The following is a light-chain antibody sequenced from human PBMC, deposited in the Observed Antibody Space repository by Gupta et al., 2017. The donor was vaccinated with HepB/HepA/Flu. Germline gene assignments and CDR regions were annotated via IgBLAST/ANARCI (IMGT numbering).Light chain of an antibody. CDR1: SSDIGSYTR. CDR2: EVS. CDR3: SSYRTGSHGI. V-gene: IGLV2-18*02. Sequence: QPALTQPPSVSGSPGQSVTISCTGTSSDIGSYTRVSWYHQPPGSVPQVIIYEVSNRPSGVPDRFSGSRSGNTDSLTISGLQAEDEGYYDCSSYRTGSHGIFGGGTKLTVL. J-gene: IGLJ2*01.